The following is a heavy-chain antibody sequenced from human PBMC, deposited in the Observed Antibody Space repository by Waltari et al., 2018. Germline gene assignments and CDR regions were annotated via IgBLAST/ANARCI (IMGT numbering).Heavy chain of an antibody. V-gene: IGHV1-69*10. J-gene: IGHJ4*02. D-gene: IGHD6-6*01. CDR1: GDTFARYL. CDR3: ARQLGRAARTSDY. CDR2: IIPFPGIA. Sequence: QVQLVQSGAEVKKPGSSVRVSCKASGDTFARYLISWVRQAPGQGLEWMGGIIPFPGIAHYAQKFQGRVTISADKSTSTAYMELRSLTSEDTGMYYCARQLGRAARTSDYWGQGTLVTVSS.